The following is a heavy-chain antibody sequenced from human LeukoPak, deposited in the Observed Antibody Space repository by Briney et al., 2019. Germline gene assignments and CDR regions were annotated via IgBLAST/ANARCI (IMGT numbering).Heavy chain of an antibody. J-gene: IGHJ4*02. CDR3: AREGLGSGAQVDY. D-gene: IGHD3-10*01. CDR1: GGSISSGGYS. Sequence: SQTLSLTCTVSGGSISSGGYSWSWIRQHPGKGLEWIGYIYYSGSTYYNPSLKSRVTISVDTSKNQFSLKLSSVTAADTAVYYCAREGLGSGAQVDYWGQGTLVTVSS. V-gene: IGHV4-31*03. CDR2: IYYSGST.